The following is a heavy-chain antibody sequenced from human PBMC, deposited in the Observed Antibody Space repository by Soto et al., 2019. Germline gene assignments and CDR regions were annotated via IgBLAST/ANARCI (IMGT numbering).Heavy chain of an antibody. CDR2: ISGKNGNT. CDR3: ARVSSSIVVVPDYGMDV. Sequence: QVQLVQSGVEVKKPGASVKVSCKASGYTFIIHGISWVRQAPGQGLEWMGWISGKNGNTNYAQKLQGRVTLTTDTSTSTAYMELRSLRSDDTAVYYCARVSSSIVVVPDYGMDVWGPGTTVTVSS. D-gene: IGHD2-15*01. J-gene: IGHJ6*02. CDR1: GYTFIIHG. V-gene: IGHV1-18*04.